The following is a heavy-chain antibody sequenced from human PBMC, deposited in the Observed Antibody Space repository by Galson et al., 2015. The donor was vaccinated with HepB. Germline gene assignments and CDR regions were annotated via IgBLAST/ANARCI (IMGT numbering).Heavy chain of an antibody. CDR3: ARNLGLEGIAVVGTRGWGLDY. CDR1: GYTFTGYY. D-gene: IGHD6-19*01. V-gene: IGHV1-2*06. Sequence: SVKVSCKASGYTFTGYYMHWVRQAPGQGLEWMGRINPNSGGTNYAQKFQGRVTMTRDTSISTAYMELSRLSSDDTAVYYCARNLGLEGIAVVGTRGWGLDYWGQGTLVTVSS. CDR2: INPNSGGT. J-gene: IGHJ4*02.